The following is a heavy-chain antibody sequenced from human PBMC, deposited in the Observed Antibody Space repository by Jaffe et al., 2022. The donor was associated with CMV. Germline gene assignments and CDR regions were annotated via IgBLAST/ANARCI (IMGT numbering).Heavy chain of an antibody. J-gene: IGHJ4*02. CDR3: ARGDCSGGSCYANSFDY. D-gene: IGHD2-15*01. CDR1: GFTFSSYA. Sequence: EVQLVESGGGLVQPGGSLRLSCAASGFTFSSYAMHWVRQAPGKGLEYVSAISSNGGSTYYANSVKGRFTISRDNSKNTLYLQMGSLRAEDMAVYYCARGDCSGGSCYANSFDYWGQGTLVTVSS. V-gene: IGHV3-64*01. CDR2: ISSNGGST.